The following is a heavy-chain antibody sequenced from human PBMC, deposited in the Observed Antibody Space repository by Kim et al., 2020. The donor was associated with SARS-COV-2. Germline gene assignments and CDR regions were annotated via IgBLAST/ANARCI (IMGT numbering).Heavy chain of an antibody. D-gene: IGHD6-19*01. CDR2: IIPIFGTA. J-gene: IGHJ5*02. CDR1: GGTFSSYA. Sequence: SVKVSCKASGGTFSSYAISWVRQAPGQGLEWMGGIIPIFGTANYAQKFQGRVTITADESTSTAYMELSSLRSEDTAVYYCARGGVVATPFRYSSGLEGFDPWGQGTLVTVSS. V-gene: IGHV1-69*13. CDR3: ARGGVVATPFRYSSGLEGFDP.